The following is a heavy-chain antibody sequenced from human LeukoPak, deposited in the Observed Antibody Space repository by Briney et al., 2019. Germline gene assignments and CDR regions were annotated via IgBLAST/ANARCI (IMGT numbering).Heavy chain of an antibody. V-gene: IGHV4-59*01. CDR2: IYYSGST. CDR3: ARAEEFIAVAPFDI. D-gene: IGHD6-19*01. J-gene: IGHJ3*02. Sequence: SETLSLTRTVSGGSISSYYWSWIRQPPGKGLEWIGYIYYSGSTNYNPSLKSRVTISVDTSKNQFSLKLSSVTAADTAVYYCARAEEFIAVAPFDIWGQGTMVTVSS. CDR1: GGSISSYY.